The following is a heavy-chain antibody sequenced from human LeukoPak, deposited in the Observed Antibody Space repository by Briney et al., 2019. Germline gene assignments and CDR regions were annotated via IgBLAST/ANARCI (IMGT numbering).Heavy chain of an antibody. CDR2: LNSDGSSS. D-gene: IGHD1-14*01. Sequence: GGSLRLSCAASGFTFNNYWMHWVRQAPGKGLVWVSRLNSDGSSSAFADSMKGRFTISRVNAKNTLYLQMSSLRAEDTAVYYCARLLGTTSDFDCWGQGTLVTVSS. CDR1: GFTFNNYW. CDR3: ARLLGTTSDFDC. V-gene: IGHV3-74*01. J-gene: IGHJ4*02.